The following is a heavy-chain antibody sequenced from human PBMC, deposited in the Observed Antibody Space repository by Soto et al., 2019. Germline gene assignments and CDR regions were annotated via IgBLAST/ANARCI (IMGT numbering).Heavy chain of an antibody. CDR2: ISYDGSNK. D-gene: IGHD1-26*01. V-gene: IGHV3-30*18. CDR3: AKGAYGGSYLYY. J-gene: IGHJ4*02. Sequence: GGCLRLSCAASGVTFSSYGMHWVRQAPGKGLEWVAVISYDGSNKYYADSVKGRFTISRDNSKNTLYLQMNSLRAEDTAVYYCAKGAYGGSYLYYWGQGTLVTVSS. CDR1: GVTFSSYG.